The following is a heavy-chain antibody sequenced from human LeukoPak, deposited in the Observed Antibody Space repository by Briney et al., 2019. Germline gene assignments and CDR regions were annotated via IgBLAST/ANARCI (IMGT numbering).Heavy chain of an antibody. Sequence: PGGSLRLSCAVAGFTSSSLTVEWERQAPEKGLEWVSSISSTSTYIHYADSVKGRFTISREHATNTLYLLLNSLRAEDTAVYYFSRFVYADYLAYDYWGQGTLVTVSS. CDR1: GFTSSSLT. CDR3: SRFVYADYLAYDY. V-gene: IGHV3-21*01. CDR2: ISSTSTYI. D-gene: IGHD5/OR15-5a*01. J-gene: IGHJ4*02.